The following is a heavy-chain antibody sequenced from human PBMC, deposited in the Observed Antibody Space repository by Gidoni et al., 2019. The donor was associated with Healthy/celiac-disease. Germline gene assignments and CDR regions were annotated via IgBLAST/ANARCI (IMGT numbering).Heavy chain of an antibody. CDR3: ARQGDYVWGSYRYLVDY. CDR2: ISAYNGNT. Sequence: QVQLVQSGAEVKKPGASVKVSCKASGYTFTSYGISWVRQAPGQGLEWMGWISAYNGNTKYAQKLQGRVTMTTDTSTSTADMELRSLRSDDTAVYYCARQGDYVWGSYRYLVDYWGQGTLVTVSS. J-gene: IGHJ4*02. D-gene: IGHD3-16*02. V-gene: IGHV1-18*01. CDR1: GYTFTSYG.